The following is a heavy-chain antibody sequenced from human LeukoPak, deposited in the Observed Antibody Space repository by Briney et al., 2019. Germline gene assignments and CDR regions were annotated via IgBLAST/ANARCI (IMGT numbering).Heavy chain of an antibody. Sequence: KTSETLSLTCTVSGASVSSGSYYWSWIRQPPGKGLEWIGYIYYSGSTNYNPSLKSRVTISVDTSKNHFSLKVSSVAAADTAVYYCAREKDLVGTTFVDYWGQGTLVTVSS. J-gene: IGHJ4*02. CDR2: IYYSGST. D-gene: IGHD1-26*01. CDR3: AREKDLVGTTFVDY. CDR1: GASVSSGSYY. V-gene: IGHV4-61*01.